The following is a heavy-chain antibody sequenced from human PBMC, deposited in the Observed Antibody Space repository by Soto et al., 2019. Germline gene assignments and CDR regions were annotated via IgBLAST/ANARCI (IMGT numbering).Heavy chain of an antibody. J-gene: IGHJ4*02. V-gene: IGHV1-8*01. CDR2: MNPTSGET. D-gene: IGHD3-16*01. Sequence: QVQLVQSGAEVKKPGASVKVSCKASGYTFTNYDVNWVRQATGQGLEWMGWMNPTSGETGYAQKFQGRVTMTRNTSISTAYMELSSLRFEDTAIYYCARVPDRGDDYWGQGTLVTVSS. CDR1: GYTFTNYD. CDR3: ARVPDRGDDY.